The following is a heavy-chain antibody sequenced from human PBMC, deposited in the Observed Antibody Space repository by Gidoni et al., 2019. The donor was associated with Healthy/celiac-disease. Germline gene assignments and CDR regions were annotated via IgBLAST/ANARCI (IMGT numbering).Heavy chain of an antibody. Sequence: EVQLVESGGGLVKPGGSLRLSCAASGFTFSSYSMNWVRQAPGKGLEWVSSISSSSSYIYYADSVKGRFTISRDNAKNSLYLQMNSLRAEDTAVYYCARDSGPDYYGSGSYYDYWGQGTLVTVSS. CDR3: ARDSGPDYYGSGSYYDY. D-gene: IGHD3-10*01. CDR1: GFTFSSYS. J-gene: IGHJ4*02. CDR2: ISSSSSYI. V-gene: IGHV3-21*01.